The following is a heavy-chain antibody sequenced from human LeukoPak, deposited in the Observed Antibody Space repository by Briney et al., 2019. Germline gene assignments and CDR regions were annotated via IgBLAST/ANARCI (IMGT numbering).Heavy chain of an antibody. V-gene: IGHV3-48*04. CDR2: ISDSSSPT. CDR3: TREPAAAGKNWFDP. D-gene: IGHD6-25*01. J-gene: IGHJ5*02. CDR1: GFTFSDYS. Sequence: PGGSLRLSCAASGFTFSDYSMNWVRQAPGKGLEWVSYISDSSSPTFYADSVKGRFTISRDNAKNSLYLQMNSLRVEDTAVYYCTREPAAAGKNWFDPWGQGTLVTVSS.